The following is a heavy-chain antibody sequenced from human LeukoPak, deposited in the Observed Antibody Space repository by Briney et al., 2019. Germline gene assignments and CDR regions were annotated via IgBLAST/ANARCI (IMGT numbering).Heavy chain of an antibody. Sequence: GRSLRLSCAASGFTFSSYGMHWVRQAPGKGLEWVAVIWYDGSNKYYADSVKGQFTISRDNSKNTLYLQMNSLRAEDTAVYYCARDRDDSSGYYFYWGQGTLVTVSS. V-gene: IGHV3-33*01. CDR2: IWYDGSNK. D-gene: IGHD3-22*01. CDR1: GFTFSSYG. J-gene: IGHJ4*02. CDR3: ARDRDDSSGYYFY.